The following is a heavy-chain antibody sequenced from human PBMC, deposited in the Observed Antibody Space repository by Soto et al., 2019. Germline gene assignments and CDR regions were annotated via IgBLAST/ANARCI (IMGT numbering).Heavy chain of an antibody. J-gene: IGHJ4*02. CDR3: ARDLAAAGPFAC. D-gene: IGHD6-13*01. V-gene: IGHV1-18*01. Sequence: KLQGRATMTTDTSTSTAYMELRSLRSDDTAVYYCARDLAAAGPFACWGQGTLVTVSS.